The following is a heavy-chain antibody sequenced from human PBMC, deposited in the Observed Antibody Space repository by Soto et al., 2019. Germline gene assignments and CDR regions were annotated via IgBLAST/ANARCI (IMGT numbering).Heavy chain of an antibody. CDR2: IIPIFGTA. Sequence: SVKVSCKASGYTFTSYYMHWVRQAPGQGLEWMGGIIPIFGTANYAQKFQGRVTITADESTSTAYMELSSLRSEDTAVYYCAGGWGRGATFYYSYYGMDVGGKGPRVTVPS. D-gene: IGHD5-12*01. CDR3: AGGWGRGATFYYSYYGMDV. CDR1: GYTFTSYY. J-gene: IGHJ6*04. V-gene: IGHV1-69*13.